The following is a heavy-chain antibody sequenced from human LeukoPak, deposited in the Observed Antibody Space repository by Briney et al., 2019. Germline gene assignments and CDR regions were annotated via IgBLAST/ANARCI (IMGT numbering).Heavy chain of an antibody. D-gene: IGHD2-2*01. CDR2: INHSGST. Sequence: SETLSLTCAVYGGSFSGYYWSWIRQPLGKGLEWIGEINHSGSTNYNPSLKSRVTISVDTSKNQFSPKLSSVTAADTAVYYCARGYCSSTSCYFSFDYWGQGTLVTVSS. J-gene: IGHJ4*02. V-gene: IGHV4-34*01. CDR3: ARGYCSSTSCYFSFDY. CDR1: GGSFSGYY.